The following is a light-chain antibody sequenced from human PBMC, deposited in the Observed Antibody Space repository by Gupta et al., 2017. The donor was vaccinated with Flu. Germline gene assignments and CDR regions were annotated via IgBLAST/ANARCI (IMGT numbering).Light chain of an antibody. CDR1: SSDIGSYNR. Sequence: QSALTQPPSVSGSPGQSVTISCTGTSSDIGSYNRASWYHQPPGTAPKLVIYEVTNRPSGVPNRFSGSKSGNTASLTISGLQAEDEADYYCSSYTSSSTYVFGTGTKVTVL. J-gene: IGLJ1*01. CDR3: SSYTSSSTYV. V-gene: IGLV2-18*02. CDR2: EVT.